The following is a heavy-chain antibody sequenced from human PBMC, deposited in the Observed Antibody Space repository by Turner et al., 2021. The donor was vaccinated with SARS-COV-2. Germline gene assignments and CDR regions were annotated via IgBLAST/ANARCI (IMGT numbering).Heavy chain of an antibody. D-gene: IGHD5-18*01. CDR2: VYYSGST. CDR3: ARFEYGYSYSFGFDY. CDR1: GGSISSSNYY. V-gene: IGHV4-39*01. J-gene: IGHJ4*02. Sequence: QLQLQESGPGLVPSSETLSLTCTVSGGSISSSNYYWGWIRQPPGKGLEWIGSVYYSGSTYYNPSLKSRLTISVDTSKNQFSLKLSSVTAADTAVYYCARFEYGYSYSFGFDYWGQGTLVTVSS.